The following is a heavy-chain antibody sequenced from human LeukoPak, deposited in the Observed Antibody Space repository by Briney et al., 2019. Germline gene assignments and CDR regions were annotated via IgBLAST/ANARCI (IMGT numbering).Heavy chain of an antibody. J-gene: IGHJ3*02. CDR1: GFTFSSYG. D-gene: IGHD3-22*01. CDR2: ISYDGSNK. V-gene: IGHV3-30*18. CDR3: AKTRRRSRENYYDSSGYYPDAFDI. Sequence: PGRSLRLSCAASGFTFSSYGMHWVRQAPGKGLEWVAVISYDGSNKYYADSVKGRFTISRDNSKNTLYLQMNSLRAEDTAVYYCAKTRRRSRENYYDSSGYYPDAFDIWGQGTMVTVSS.